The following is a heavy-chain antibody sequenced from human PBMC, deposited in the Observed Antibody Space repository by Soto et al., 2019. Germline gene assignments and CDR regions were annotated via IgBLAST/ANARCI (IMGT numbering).Heavy chain of an antibody. D-gene: IGHD2-15*01. CDR1: GYTFTSYA. Sequence: ASVKVSCKASGYTFTSYAMHWVRQAPGQRLEWMGWINAGNGNTKYSQKFQGRVTITRDTSASTAYMELSSLRSEDTAVYYCARNSGYCSGGSCYTYYWYFDLWGRGTLVTVSS. CDR3: ARNSGYCSGGSCYTYYWYFDL. CDR2: INAGNGNT. J-gene: IGHJ2*01. V-gene: IGHV1-3*01.